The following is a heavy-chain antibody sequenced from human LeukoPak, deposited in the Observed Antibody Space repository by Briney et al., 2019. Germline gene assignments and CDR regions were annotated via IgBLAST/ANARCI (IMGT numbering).Heavy chain of an antibody. CDR3: AKDSPRLDY. J-gene: IGHJ4*02. V-gene: IGHV3-30*02. CDR2: IRYDGSDK. CDR1: GFNFSSYG. Sequence: PGGSLSLSCAASGFNFSSYGMHWVRQVPGKGLEWVAGIRYDGSDKYYADSVKGRFTISRDNSKNTLYLQMNSLRVEDTAVYYCAKDSPRLDYWGQGNLVTVSS.